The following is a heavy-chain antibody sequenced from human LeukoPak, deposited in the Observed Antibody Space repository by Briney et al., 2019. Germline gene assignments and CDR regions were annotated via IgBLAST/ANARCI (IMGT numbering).Heavy chain of an antibody. CDR2: ISGSGASA. J-gene: IGHJ4*02. CDR1: GFTFEQYA. Sequence: PGGSLRLSCAASGFTFEQYAMAWVRQAPGNGLEWVSSISGSGASAYYADSVKGRSTISRDNSKNTVNLQMNSMRAEDTALYYCAKWLTYCSGGNCYGGEGFWGQGTLVTVSS. V-gene: IGHV3-23*01. D-gene: IGHD2-15*01. CDR3: AKWLTYCSGGNCYGGEGF.